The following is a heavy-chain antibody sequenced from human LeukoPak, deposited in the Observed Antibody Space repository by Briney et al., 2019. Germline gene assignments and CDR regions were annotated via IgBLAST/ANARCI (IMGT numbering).Heavy chain of an antibody. J-gene: IGHJ4*02. V-gene: IGHV1-18*01. Sequence: ASVKVSCKASGYTFTSYGISWVRQAPGQGLEWMGWISAYNGNTNYAQKLQGRVTMTTDTSTSTAYMELRSLRSDDTAVYYCTLYSSSWFSFDYWGQGTLVTVSS. CDR1: GYTFTSYG. D-gene: IGHD6-13*01. CDR2: ISAYNGNT. CDR3: TLYSSSWFSFDY.